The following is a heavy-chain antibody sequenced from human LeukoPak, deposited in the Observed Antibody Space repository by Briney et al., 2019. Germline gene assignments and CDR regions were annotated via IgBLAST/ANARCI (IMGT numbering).Heavy chain of an antibody. Sequence: GGSLRLSCAASGFTFSDYYMSWIRQAPGKGLEWVSYISSSGSTIYYADSVKGRFTISRDNAKNSLYLQMNSLRAEDTAVYYCASSDRDVLLWFGELLYYWGQGTLVTVSS. J-gene: IGHJ4*02. CDR2: ISSSGSTI. V-gene: IGHV3-11*01. CDR3: ASSDRDVLLWFGELLYY. D-gene: IGHD3-10*01. CDR1: GFTFSDYY.